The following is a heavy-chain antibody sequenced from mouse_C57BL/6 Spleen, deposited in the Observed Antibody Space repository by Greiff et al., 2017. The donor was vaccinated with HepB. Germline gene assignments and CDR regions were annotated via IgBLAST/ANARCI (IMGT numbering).Heavy chain of an antibody. V-gene: IGHV1-82*01. CDR3: ARSGSRLYYAMDY. CDR2: IYPGDGDT. D-gene: IGHD1-1*01. CDR1: GYAFSSSW. J-gene: IGHJ4*01. Sequence: VKLMESGPELVKPGASVKISCKASGYAFSSSWMNWVKQRPGKGLEWIGRIYPGDGDTNYNGKFKGKATLTADKSSSTAYMQLSSLTSEDSAVYFCARSGSRLYYAMDYWGQGTSVTVSS.